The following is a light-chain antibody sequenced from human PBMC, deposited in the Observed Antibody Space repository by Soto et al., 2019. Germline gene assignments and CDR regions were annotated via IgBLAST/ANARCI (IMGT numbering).Light chain of an antibody. CDR2: KAS. CDR3: QQYSSYET. CDR1: QTIGSY. V-gene: IGKV1-5*03. Sequence: DIQMTQSPSSLSASVLDRFTITCRASQTIGSYLNWYQHQPGRAPKLLIYKASSLESGVPSRFSGSGSGAEFTLTISSLQPDDFATYYCQQYSSYETFGQGTKVDIK. J-gene: IGKJ1*01.